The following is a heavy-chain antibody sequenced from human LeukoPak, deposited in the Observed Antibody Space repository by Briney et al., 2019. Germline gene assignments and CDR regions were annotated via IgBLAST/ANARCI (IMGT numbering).Heavy chain of an antibody. CDR2: INWNGGST. V-gene: IGHV3-20*04. CDR3: AKDRVSTLKAAAAPPGY. Sequence: RPGGSLRLSCAASGFTFDDYGMSWVRQAPGKGLEWVSGINWNGGSTGYADSVKGRFTISRDNSKNTLYLQMNSLRAEDTAVYYCAKDRVSTLKAAAAPPGYWGQGTLVTVSS. D-gene: IGHD6-13*01. CDR1: GFTFDDYG. J-gene: IGHJ4*02.